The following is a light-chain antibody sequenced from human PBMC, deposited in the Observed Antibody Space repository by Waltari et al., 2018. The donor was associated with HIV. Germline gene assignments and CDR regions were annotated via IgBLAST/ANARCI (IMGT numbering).Light chain of an antibody. J-gene: IGKJ3*01. V-gene: IGKV4-1*01. CDR2: WAA. CDR1: QSVLFSSNNKNY. Sequence: DIVMTQSPDSLAVSLGERATIPCKSTQSVLFSSNNKNYLAWYQQKPGQPPNLLIYWAATRESGVPDRFSGSGSGTDFTLTISSLQAEDVAVYYCHQYYRTPFTFGPGTKVDIK. CDR3: HQYYRTPFT.